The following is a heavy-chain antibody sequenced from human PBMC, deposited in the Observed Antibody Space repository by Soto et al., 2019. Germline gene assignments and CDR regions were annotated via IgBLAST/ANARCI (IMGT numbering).Heavy chain of an antibody. D-gene: IGHD5-18*01. J-gene: IGHJ4*02. CDR3: ARQGYSYGYDY. V-gene: IGHV5-51*01. Sequence: PGESLKISCQGSGNSFTTNWIAWVRQMPGKGLEWMGIIYPGDSDTRYSPSFQGQVTISADKSISTAYLQWSSLKASDTAMYYCARQGYSYGYDYWGQGTLVTVPQ. CDR2: IYPGDSDT. CDR1: GNSFTTNW.